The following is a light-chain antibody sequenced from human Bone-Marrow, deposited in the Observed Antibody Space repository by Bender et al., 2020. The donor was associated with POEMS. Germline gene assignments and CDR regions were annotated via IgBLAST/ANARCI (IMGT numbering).Light chain of an antibody. Sequence: QSTLTQPASVSGSPGQSVTISCTGTNSDFGVYNSVSWYQLHPGNAPKLMIYEGNQRPSGVSNRFSGSRSGNTASLTISGLQAEDEADYYCFSYTRSTTYVFGTGTEVTVL. J-gene: IGLJ1*01. CDR3: FSYTRSTTYV. CDR2: EGN. V-gene: IGLV2-14*01. CDR1: NSDFGVYNS.